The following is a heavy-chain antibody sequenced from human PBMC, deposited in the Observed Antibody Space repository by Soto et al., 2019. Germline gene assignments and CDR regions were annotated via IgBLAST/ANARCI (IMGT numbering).Heavy chain of an antibody. Sequence: PSVNVSCKASGYIFASYGISWVRQAPGQGLEWVGWMSPFTGKADYAQHFQGIVTMTADTSTNTAYMELRSLRSDDTAVYYCVIDRLYDRRGYYTYWGQRTLVTVYS. D-gene: IGHD3-22*01. J-gene: IGHJ4*02. CDR1: GYIFASYG. V-gene: IGHV1-18*04. CDR3: VIDRLYDRRGYYTY. CDR2: MSPFTGKA.